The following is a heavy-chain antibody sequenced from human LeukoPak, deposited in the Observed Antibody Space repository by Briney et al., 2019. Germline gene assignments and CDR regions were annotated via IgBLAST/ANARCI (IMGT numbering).Heavy chain of an antibody. D-gene: IGHD4/OR15-4a*01. CDR1: GGSISSGGDC. V-gene: IGHV4-31*03. Sequence: SETLSLTCTVTGGSISSGGDCWTWIRQHPGKGLEWIGYISYSGTTYYNPSLKSRVTISLDTSKNHFSLELNSVTAADTAVYYCARAAWRGTNSRDAFDIWGLGTVVTVSS. J-gene: IGHJ3*02. CDR2: ISYSGTT. CDR3: ARAAWRGTNSRDAFDI.